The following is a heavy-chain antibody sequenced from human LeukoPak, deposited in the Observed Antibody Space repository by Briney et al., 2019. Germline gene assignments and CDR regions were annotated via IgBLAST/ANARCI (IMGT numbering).Heavy chain of an antibody. V-gene: IGHV3-23*01. CDR2: ISDNGVTT. Sequence: GSLRLSGAASGFTFSSYAMSWVRQAPGKGLEWVSAISDNGVTTYYADSVQGRFTISRDNSKNILYLQMNSLRAEDTAVYYCAKGSLKFDYWGQGTLVTVSS. J-gene: IGHJ4*02. CDR1: GFTFSSYA. CDR3: AKGSLKFDY.